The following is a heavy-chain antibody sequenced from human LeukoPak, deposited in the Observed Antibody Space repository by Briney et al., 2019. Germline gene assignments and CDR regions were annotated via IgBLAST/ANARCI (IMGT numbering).Heavy chain of an antibody. D-gene: IGHD3-10*01. J-gene: IGHJ4*02. V-gene: IGHV3-23*01. Sequence: GGSLRLSCAASGFTLSSYAMSWVRQAPGKGLEWVSAISGSGGSTYYADSVKGRFTISRDNSKNTLYLQMNSLRAEDTAVYYCAKDFYYGSGSYYKGAGNFDYWGQGTLVTVSS. CDR1: GFTLSSYA. CDR2: ISGSGGST. CDR3: AKDFYYGSGSYYKGAGNFDY.